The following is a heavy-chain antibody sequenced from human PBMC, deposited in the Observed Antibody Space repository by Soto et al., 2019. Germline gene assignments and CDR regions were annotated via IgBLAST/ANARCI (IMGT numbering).Heavy chain of an antibody. D-gene: IGHD6-19*01. V-gene: IGHV4-59*01. CDR3: ARTSYSSGWFFDY. CDR1: GGSISSDY. CDR2: IYYDGST. J-gene: IGHJ4*02. Sequence: QVQLQESGPGLVKPSETLSLTCTVSGGSISSDYWSWIRQPPGKGLEWIGYIYYDGSTYYNPSLKRRVAISVDASITQFSLKLSSVTAADTAVYYCARTSYSSGWFFDYWGQGTLASVSS.